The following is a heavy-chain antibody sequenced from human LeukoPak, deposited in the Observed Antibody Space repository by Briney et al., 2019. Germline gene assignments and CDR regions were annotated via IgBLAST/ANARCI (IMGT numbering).Heavy chain of an antibody. CDR3: AKENSVAGPYYYYYYGMDV. D-gene: IGHD6-19*01. V-gene: IGHV3-74*01. CDR1: GFTFSSYW. CDR2: IKSDGSRT. J-gene: IGHJ6*02. Sequence: GGSLRLSCVASGFTFSSYWMHWVRQAPGKGLVWVSGIKSDGSRTTYADSVKGRFTISRDNSKNTLYLQMNSLRAEDTAVYYCAKENSVAGPYYYYYYGMDVWGQGTTVTVSS.